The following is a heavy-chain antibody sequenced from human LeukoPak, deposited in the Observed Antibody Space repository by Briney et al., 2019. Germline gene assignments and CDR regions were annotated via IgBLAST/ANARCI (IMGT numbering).Heavy chain of an antibody. D-gene: IGHD6-19*01. CDR2: ICHSGST. J-gene: IGHJ4*02. Sequence: PSETLSLTCTVSGDSISSGGYYWSWLRQHPGKGLEWIGYICHSGSTYYNPSLKSRLSISVDTSKNQFSLKLNSVTAADTAVYYCARTVARTWVDYWGQGTLVTVSS. V-gene: IGHV4-31*03. CDR3: ARTVARTWVDY. CDR1: GDSISSGGYY.